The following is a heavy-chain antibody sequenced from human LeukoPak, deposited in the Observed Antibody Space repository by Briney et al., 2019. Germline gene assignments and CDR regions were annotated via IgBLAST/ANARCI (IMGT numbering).Heavy chain of an antibody. CDR3: ARDHVVVVVAATENWFDP. CDR1: GGSISSYY. Sequence: SETLSPTCTVSGGSISSYYWSWIRQPAGKGLEWIGRIYTSGSTNYNPSLNSRVTMSVDTSKNQSSLKLSSVTAADTAVYYCARDHVVVVVAATENWFDPWGQGTLVTVSS. V-gene: IGHV4-4*07. J-gene: IGHJ5*02. CDR2: IYTSGST. D-gene: IGHD2-15*01.